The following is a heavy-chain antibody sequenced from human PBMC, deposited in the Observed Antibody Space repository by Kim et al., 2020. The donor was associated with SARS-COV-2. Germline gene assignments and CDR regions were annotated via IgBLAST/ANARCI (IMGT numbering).Heavy chain of an antibody. Sequence: SETLSLTCTVSGVSIRTSDYYWGWIRQPPGKGLEWIGNIYYSGSTYYNPSLKSRVTISVDASKNQFSLNLSSVTAADTAVYYCARRYSSSWLYYFDYWGQGSLVTVSS. J-gene: IGHJ4*02. CDR2: IYYSGST. CDR3: ARRYSSSWLYYFDY. V-gene: IGHV4-39*01. D-gene: IGHD6-13*01. CDR1: GVSIRTSDYY.